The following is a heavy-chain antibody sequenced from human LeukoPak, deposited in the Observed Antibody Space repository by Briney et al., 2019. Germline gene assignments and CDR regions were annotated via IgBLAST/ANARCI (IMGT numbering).Heavy chain of an antibody. CDR3: AKVQRAHLAKARYFDY. J-gene: IGHJ4*02. Sequence: GGSLRLSCAAAGFTFNGYGMHWVRQAPGKGLDWVSVISYDGRNQRYAESVEGRFIISRDNSNNTLYLQMNRLRVDDTAVYYCAKVQRAHLAKARYFDYWGQGILVSVP. CDR1: GFTFNGYG. CDR2: ISYDGRNQ. D-gene: IGHD1-1*01. V-gene: IGHV3-30*18.